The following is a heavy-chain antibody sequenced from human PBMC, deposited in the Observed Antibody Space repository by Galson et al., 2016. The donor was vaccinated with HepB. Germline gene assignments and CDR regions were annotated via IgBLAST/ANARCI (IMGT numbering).Heavy chain of an antibody. CDR1: GFTFSTYD. V-gene: IGHV3-30*04. J-gene: IGHJ4*02. D-gene: IGHD6-6*01. CDR3: ARGNHKYSSSSLDD. Sequence: SLRLSCAASGFTFSTYDMHWVRQAPGNGLEWVTLISYNGGYRNYVDSVKGRFSISRDNSRDTLYLEMNSLRIEDTAVYYCARGNHKYSSSSLDDWGQGSLVTVSS. CDR2: ISYNGGYR.